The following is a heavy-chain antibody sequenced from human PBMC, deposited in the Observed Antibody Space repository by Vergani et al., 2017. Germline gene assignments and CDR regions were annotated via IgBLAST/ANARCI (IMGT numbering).Heavy chain of an antibody. J-gene: IGHJ3*02. CDR1: GYTFTSYG. D-gene: IGHD6-19*01. Sequence: QVQLVQSGAEVKKPGASVKVSCKASGYTFTSYGISWVRQAPGQGLEWMGWIIAYNGNTNYAQKLQGRVTMTTDTSTSTAYMELRSLRSDDTAVYYCARDLPGGQWLVKGAFDIWGQGTMVTVSS. CDR2: IIAYNGNT. V-gene: IGHV1-18*01. CDR3: ARDLPGGQWLVKGAFDI.